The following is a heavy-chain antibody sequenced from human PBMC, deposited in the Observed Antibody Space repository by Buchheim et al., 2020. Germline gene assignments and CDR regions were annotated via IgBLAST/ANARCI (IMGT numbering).Heavy chain of an antibody. Sequence: EVQLVESGGGLVKPGGSLRLSCAAPGFTFSNAWMSWVRQAPGKGLEWVGRIKSKTDGGTTDYAAPVKGRFTISRDASKNTLYLQMNSLKTEDTAVYYCTTAMVRGVTPDYYYYGMDVWGQGTT. V-gene: IGHV3-15*01. J-gene: IGHJ6*02. D-gene: IGHD3-10*01. CDR3: TTAMVRGVTPDYYYYGMDV. CDR1: GFTFSNAW. CDR2: IKSKTDGGTT.